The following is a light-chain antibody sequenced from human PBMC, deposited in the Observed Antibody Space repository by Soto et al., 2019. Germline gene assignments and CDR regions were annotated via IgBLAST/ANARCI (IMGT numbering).Light chain of an antibody. CDR2: LGY. Sequence: DIVMTQSPLSLTGTPLEPSAISCMASRILMKANGYTYLHWFLQKPGQSPQLLIYLGYNRAPGVPDRFSGTGSGTDFTLKISRVEAEDVGVYYCMQTLESRRFGQGTKV. CDR1: RILMKANGYTY. V-gene: IGKV2-28*01. CDR3: MQTLESRR. J-gene: IGKJ1*01.